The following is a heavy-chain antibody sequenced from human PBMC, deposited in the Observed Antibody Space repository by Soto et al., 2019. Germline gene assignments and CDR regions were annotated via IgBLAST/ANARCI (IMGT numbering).Heavy chain of an antibody. D-gene: IGHD2-15*01. CDR3: ARRSYCSGGSCHDC. J-gene: IGHJ4*02. CDR1: GGSISSYY. Sequence: QVQLQESGPGLVKPSETLSLTCTVSGGSISSYYWSWIRQPPGKGLEWIGYIYYSGSTNYNPSLQSRGTISLDTSKNQFSVKLSSVTAADTAVYYCARRSYCSGGSCHDCWGQGTLVTVSS. V-gene: IGHV4-59*01. CDR2: IYYSGST.